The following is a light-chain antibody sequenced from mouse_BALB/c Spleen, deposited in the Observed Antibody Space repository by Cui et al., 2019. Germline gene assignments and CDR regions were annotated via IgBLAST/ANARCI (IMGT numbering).Light chain of an antibody. V-gene: IGKV5-39*01. Sequence: DIVMTQSPATLSVTPGDRVCLSCRASQSISDYLHWYQQKSHESPRLLIKYASQSISGIPSRFSGSGSGSDFTLSINSVEPEDVGVYYCQNGHSFPPTFGGGTKLEIK. J-gene: IGKJ2*01. CDR2: YAS. CDR1: QSISDY. CDR3: QNGHSFPPT.